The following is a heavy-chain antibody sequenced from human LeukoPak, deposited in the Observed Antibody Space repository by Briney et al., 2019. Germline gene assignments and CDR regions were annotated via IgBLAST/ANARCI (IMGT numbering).Heavy chain of an antibody. CDR3: ARGGYGGNSHGQDFDY. CDR1: GYTLTSYD. CDR2: MNPNSGNT. J-gene: IGHJ4*02. D-gene: IGHD4-23*01. V-gene: IGHV1-8*03. Sequence: GASVKVSCKASGYTLTSYDINWVRQATGQGLEWMGWMNPNSGNTGYAQKFQGRVTITRNTSISTAYMELSSLRSEDTAVYYCARGGYGGNSHGQDFDYWGQGTLVTVSS.